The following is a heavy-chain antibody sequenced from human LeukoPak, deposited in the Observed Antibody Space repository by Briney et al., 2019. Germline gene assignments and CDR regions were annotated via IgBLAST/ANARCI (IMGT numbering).Heavy chain of an antibody. V-gene: IGHV1-2*06. J-gene: IGHJ4*02. CDR1: GYTFTGYF. Sequence: ASVKVSCKASGYTFTGYFMHWVRQAPGQGLEWMGRINPNSGGPNYAQKFQGRVTMTRDTSISTAYMDLSRLRSDDTAVYYCARDTHIVVVTAVSSDYWGQGTLVTVSS. CDR2: INPNSGGP. D-gene: IGHD2-21*02. CDR3: ARDTHIVVVTAVSSDY.